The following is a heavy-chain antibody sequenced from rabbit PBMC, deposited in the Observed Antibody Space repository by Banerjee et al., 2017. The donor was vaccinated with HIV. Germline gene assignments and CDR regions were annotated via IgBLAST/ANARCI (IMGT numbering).Heavy chain of an antibody. V-gene: IGHV1S40*01. D-gene: IGHD6-1*01. Sequence: WVRQAPGKGLEWIACINTSSGNTVYASWAKGRFTLSKTSSTTVTLQMTSLTAADTATYFCARDLGYAGDAGYGYGWGPGTLVTVS. J-gene: IGHJ6*01. CDR3: ARDLGYAGDAGYGYG. CDR2: INTSSGNT.